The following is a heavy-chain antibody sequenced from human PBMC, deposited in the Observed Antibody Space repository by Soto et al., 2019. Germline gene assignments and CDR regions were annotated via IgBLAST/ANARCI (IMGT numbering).Heavy chain of an antibody. D-gene: IGHD4-4*01. CDR1: GFTFSSYA. J-gene: IGHJ5*02. Sequence: QVQLVESGGGVVQPGRSLRLSCAASGFTFSSYAMHWVRQAPGKGLEWVAVISYDGSNKYYADSVKGRFTISRDNSKNTLYLQMNSLRAEDTAVYYCARERASNSNYDEYGWFDPWGQGALVTVSS. V-gene: IGHV3-30-3*01. CDR3: ARERASNSNYDEYGWFDP. CDR2: ISYDGSNK.